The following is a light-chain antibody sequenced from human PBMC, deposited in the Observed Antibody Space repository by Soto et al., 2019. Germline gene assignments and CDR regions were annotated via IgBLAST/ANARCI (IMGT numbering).Light chain of an antibody. Sequence: QSVLTQPASVSGSPGQSITISCTGTSSDVGGYNYVSWYQQHPGKAPKLMIYEVSNRPSGVSNRFSGSKSGNTASLTISGLQAEDEADYYFSSYTSSSYVVFGGGTKLTVL. CDR1: SSDVGGYNY. V-gene: IGLV2-14*01. CDR2: EVS. CDR3: SSYTSSSYVV. J-gene: IGLJ2*01.